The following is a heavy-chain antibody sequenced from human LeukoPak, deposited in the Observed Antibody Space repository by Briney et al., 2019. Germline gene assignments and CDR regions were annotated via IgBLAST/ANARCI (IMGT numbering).Heavy chain of an antibody. CDR2: ISSDGTNT. J-gene: IGHJ4*02. Sequence: GGSLRLSCAASGFTFSSHWMHWVRQAPGKGLVWVSRISSDGTNTNYADSVKGRFTISRDNAKNSLCLQMNSLRAEDTAVYYCASSRVATSDSWGQGTLVTVSS. V-gene: IGHV3-74*01. CDR1: GFTFSSHW. D-gene: IGHD5-12*01. CDR3: ASSRVATSDS.